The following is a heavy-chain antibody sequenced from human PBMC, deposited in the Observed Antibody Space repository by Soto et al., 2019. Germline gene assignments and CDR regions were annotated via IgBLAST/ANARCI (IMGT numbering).Heavy chain of an antibody. J-gene: IGHJ5*02. Sequence: ASVKVSCKASGYTFTSYYISWVRQAPGQGLEWMGWISGYNGNTNYAQKFQGRVTITADKSTSTAYMELSSLRSEDTAVYYCARTGLDWFDPWGQGTLVTVSS. CDR2: ISGYNGNT. CDR1: GYTFTSYY. CDR3: ARTGLDWFDP. V-gene: IGHV1-18*01.